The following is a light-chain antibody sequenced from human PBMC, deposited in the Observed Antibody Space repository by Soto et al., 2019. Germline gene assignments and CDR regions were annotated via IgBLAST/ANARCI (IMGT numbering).Light chain of an antibody. CDR3: QQYINWT. J-gene: IGKJ1*01. V-gene: IGKV3-15*01. CDR2: RAS. Sequence: EIVMTQSPATLSVSPGERATLSCRASQSLNDNLAWYQQKPGQAPRLLIYRASTRATGVPGRFSGSGSGTDFTLTISSLQSEDLAVYYCQQYINWTFGQGTKLEIK. CDR1: QSLNDN.